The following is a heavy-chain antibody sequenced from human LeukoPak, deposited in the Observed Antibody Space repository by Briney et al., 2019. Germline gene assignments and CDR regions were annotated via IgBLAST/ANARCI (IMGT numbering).Heavy chain of an antibody. Sequence: ASVKASCKASGYTFTGYYMHWVRQAPGQGLEWMGRINPNSGGTNYAQKFQGRVTMTRDTSISTACMELSRLRSDDTAVYYCARAVDTAMVRGDYWGQGTLVTVSS. CDR2: INPNSGGT. J-gene: IGHJ4*02. CDR1: GYTFTGYY. CDR3: ARAVDTAMVRGDY. D-gene: IGHD5-18*01. V-gene: IGHV1-2*06.